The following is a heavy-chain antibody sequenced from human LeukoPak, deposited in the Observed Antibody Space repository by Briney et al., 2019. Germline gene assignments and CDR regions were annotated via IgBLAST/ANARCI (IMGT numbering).Heavy chain of an antibody. CDR1: GGSNSSSSYY. Sequence: SETLSLTCTVSGGSNSSSSYYWGWIRQPPGKGLEWIGSIYYSGSTYYNPSLKSRVTISVDTSKNQFSLKLSSVTAADTAVYYCARDMVRDYFDYWGQGTLVTVSS. CDR3: ARDMVRDYFDY. J-gene: IGHJ4*02. D-gene: IGHD3-10*01. V-gene: IGHV4-39*01. CDR2: IYYSGST.